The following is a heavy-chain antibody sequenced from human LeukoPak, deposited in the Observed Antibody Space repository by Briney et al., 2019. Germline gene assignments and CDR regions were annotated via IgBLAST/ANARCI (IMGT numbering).Heavy chain of an antibody. Sequence: SETLSLTCTVSGGFINSYYWSWVRQPAGKGLEWIGCVYTSGITNYNPSLKSRITMSVDTSKNQFSLKLTSVTAADTAVYYCARHNGFDRGYYYYMDVWGKGTTVTVSS. CDR1: GGFINSYY. CDR3: ARHNGFDRGYYYYMDV. D-gene: IGHD3-9*01. CDR2: VYTSGIT. V-gene: IGHV4-4*07. J-gene: IGHJ6*03.